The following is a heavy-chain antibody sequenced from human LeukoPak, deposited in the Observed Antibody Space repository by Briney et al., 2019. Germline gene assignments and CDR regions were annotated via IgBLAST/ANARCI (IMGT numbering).Heavy chain of an antibody. V-gene: IGHV3-7*04. CDR1: GFPFSSYW. J-gene: IGHJ4*02. CDR3: TRVGYIDEGIDY. CDR2: IKQDGSKK. Sequence: GGSLRLSCVASGFPFSSYWMTWVRQAPGKGLEWVANIKQDGSKKSYVDSVEGRFTISRDNAKNSLYLQMNSLRAEDTAIYYCTRVGYIDEGIDYWGQGTLVTVSS. D-gene: IGHD5-24*01.